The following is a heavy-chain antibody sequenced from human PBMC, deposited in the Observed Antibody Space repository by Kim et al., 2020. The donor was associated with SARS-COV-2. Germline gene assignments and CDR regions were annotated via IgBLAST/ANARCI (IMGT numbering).Heavy chain of an antibody. V-gene: IGHV3-33*01. J-gene: IGHJ4*02. CDR3: ARDRRGYCSSTSCLSLGY. CDR2: IWYDGSNK. CDR1: GFTLSSYG. Sequence: RGSLRLSCAASGFTLSSYGMYWVRQAPGKGLEWVAVIWYDGSNKYYADSVKGRFTISRDNSKNTLYLQMNSLRAEDTAVYYCARDRRGYCSSTSCLSLGYWGQGTLVTVSS. D-gene: IGHD2-2*01.